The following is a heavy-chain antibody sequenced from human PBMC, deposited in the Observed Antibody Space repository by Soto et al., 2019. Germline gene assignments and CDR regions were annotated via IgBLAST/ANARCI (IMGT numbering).Heavy chain of an antibody. CDR2: IYYSGST. CDR3: ARAPYDFWSGYPDPRYYYYGMDV. Sequence: TLSLTCTVSGGSISSGGYYWSWIRQHPGKGLEWIGYIYYSGSTYYNPSLKSRVTISVDTSKNQFSLKLSSVTAADTAVYYCARAPYDFWSGYPDPRYYYYGMDVWGQGTTVTVSS. D-gene: IGHD3-3*01. CDR1: GGSISSGGYY. V-gene: IGHV4-31*03. J-gene: IGHJ6*02.